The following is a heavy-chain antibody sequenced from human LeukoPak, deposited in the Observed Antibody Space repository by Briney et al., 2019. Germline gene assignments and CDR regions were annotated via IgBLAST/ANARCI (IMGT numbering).Heavy chain of an antibody. V-gene: IGHV1-46*01. CDR3: ARVGANGDYFDY. CDR2: INPSGGST. J-gene: IGHJ4*02. Sequence: ASVKVSCKASGYTFTSYYMHWVRQAPGQGLEWMGIINPSGGSTSYAQKFQGRVTMTRDTSMSTVYMELSSLRSEDTAVYYCARVGANGDYFDYWGQGTLVTVSS. D-gene: IGHD5-12*01. CDR1: GYTFTSYY.